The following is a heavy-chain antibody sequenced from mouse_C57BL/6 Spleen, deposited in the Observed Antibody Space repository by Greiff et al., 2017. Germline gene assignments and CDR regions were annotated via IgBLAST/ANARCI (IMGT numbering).Heavy chain of an antibody. J-gene: IGHJ2*01. D-gene: IGHD1-1*01. Sequence: EVKVEESGGGLVQPGGSLSLSCAASGFTFTDYYMSWVRQPPGKALEWLGFIRNKANGYTTEYSASVKGRFTISRDNSQSILYLQMNALRAEDSATYYCARSPPYYYGSSYYFDYWGQGTTLTVSS. CDR2: IRNKANGYTT. V-gene: IGHV7-3*01. CDR3: ARSPPYYYGSSYYFDY. CDR1: GFTFTDYY.